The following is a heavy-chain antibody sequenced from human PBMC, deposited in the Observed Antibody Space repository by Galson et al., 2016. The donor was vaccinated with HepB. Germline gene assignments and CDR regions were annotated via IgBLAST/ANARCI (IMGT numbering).Heavy chain of an antibody. D-gene: IGHD2-2*01. J-gene: IGHJ6*02. CDR3: AVPLPNVGYGMDV. CDR1: GSTVSTNY. V-gene: IGHV3-53*04. CDR2: IYGRGST. Sequence: SLRLSCAASGSTVSTNYMSWVRQAPGKGLEWVSVIYGRGSTTYADSVKGRFTISRHNSKKPLYLQINSLKTEDTAVYFCAVPLPNVGYGMDVWGQGTTVTVSS.